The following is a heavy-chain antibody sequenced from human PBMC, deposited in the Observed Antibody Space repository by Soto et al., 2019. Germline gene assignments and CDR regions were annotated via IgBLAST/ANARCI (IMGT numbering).Heavy chain of an antibody. Sequence: GESLKISCKGSGYSFTSYWISWVRQMPGKGLEWMGRIDPSDSYTNYSPSFQGHVTISADKSISTAYLQWSSLKASDTAMYYCARHEKYCSSTSCYHDAFDIWGQGTMGTVSS. D-gene: IGHD2-2*01. CDR3: ARHEKYCSSTSCYHDAFDI. V-gene: IGHV5-10-1*01. CDR1: GYSFTSYW. J-gene: IGHJ3*02. CDR2: IDPSDSYT.